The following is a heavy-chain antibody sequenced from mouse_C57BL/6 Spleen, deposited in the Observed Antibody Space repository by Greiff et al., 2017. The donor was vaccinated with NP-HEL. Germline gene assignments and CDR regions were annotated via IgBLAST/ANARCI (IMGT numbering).Heavy chain of an antibody. CDR1: GYTFTDYN. Sequence: VQLQQSGPELVKPGASVKIPCKASGYTFTDYNMDWVKQSHGKSLEWIGDINPNNGVTIYNQKFKGKATLTVDKSSSTAYMELRSLTSEDTAVYYCARFSNYYGSRWYFDVWGTGTTVTVSS. J-gene: IGHJ1*03. D-gene: IGHD1-1*01. CDR3: ARFSNYYGSRWYFDV. V-gene: IGHV1-18*01. CDR2: INPNNGVT.